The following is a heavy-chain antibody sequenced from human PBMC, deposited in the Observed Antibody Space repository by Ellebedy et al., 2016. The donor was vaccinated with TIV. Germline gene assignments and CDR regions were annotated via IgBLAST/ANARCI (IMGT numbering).Heavy chain of an antibody. Sequence: GGSLRLXXAASGFTFSDYAMHWVRQPPAKGLEWVAVVSHDGSNEYYAGSVKGRFTISRDNSKNALYLQMISLRAEDTAVYYCARDETGRYCSSASCYQIDYWGQGTLVTVSS. CDR1: GFTFSDYA. J-gene: IGHJ4*02. D-gene: IGHD2-2*01. V-gene: IGHV3-30-3*01. CDR3: ARDETGRYCSSASCYQIDY. CDR2: VSHDGSNE.